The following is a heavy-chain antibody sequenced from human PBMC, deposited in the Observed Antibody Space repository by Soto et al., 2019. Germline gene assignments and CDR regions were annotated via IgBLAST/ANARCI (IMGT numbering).Heavy chain of an antibody. J-gene: IGHJ5*02. V-gene: IGHV1-69*01. CDR1: GGTFSSYA. Sequence: QVQLVQSGAEVKKPGSSVKVSCKASGGTFSSYAISWVRQAPGQGLEWMGGIIPIFGTSNYAQKFQGRVTVTADESTSTAYMELSSLISEDTAVYYCARADYGGNSWRQQQNWFDPWGQGTLVTVSS. D-gene: IGHD4-17*01. CDR2: IIPIFGTS. CDR3: ARADYGGNSWRQQQNWFDP.